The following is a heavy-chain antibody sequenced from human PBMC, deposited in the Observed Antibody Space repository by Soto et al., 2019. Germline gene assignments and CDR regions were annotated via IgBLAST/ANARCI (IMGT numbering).Heavy chain of an antibody. Sequence: SETLSLTCAVYGGSFSGYYWSWIRQPPGKGLEWIGEINHSGSTNYNPSLKSRVTISVDTSKNQFSRKLSSVTAADTAVYYWARGRTEWVAVAGTWVRSGPRNPGVDVWGQGTTVTVSS. D-gene: IGHD6-19*01. CDR2: INHSGST. CDR3: ARGRTEWVAVAGTWVRSGPRNPGVDV. CDR1: GGSFSGYY. V-gene: IGHV4-34*01. J-gene: IGHJ6*02.